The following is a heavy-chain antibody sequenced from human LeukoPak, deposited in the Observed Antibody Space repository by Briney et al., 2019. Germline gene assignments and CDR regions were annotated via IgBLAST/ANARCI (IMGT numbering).Heavy chain of an antibody. V-gene: IGHV3-23*01. CDR2: ISGGGGST. D-gene: IGHD4-23*01. J-gene: IGHJ4*02. CDR1: GFTFSNYA. CDR3: AKGRDYGGDACFDY. Sequence: GGSLRLSCAAPGFTFSNYAMTWVRQAPGKGLEWVSGISGGGGSTYYADSVKGRFTISRDNSKNTLDLQMSSLRAEDTAVYYCAKGRDYGGDACFDYWGQGTLVTVSS.